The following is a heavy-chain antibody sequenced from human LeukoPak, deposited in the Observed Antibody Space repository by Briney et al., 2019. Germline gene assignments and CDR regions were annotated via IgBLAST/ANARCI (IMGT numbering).Heavy chain of an antibody. CDR3: ASGSRDIVVVPASYAFDI. CDR2: IIPIFGTA. Sequence: GSSVKVSCKASGGTFSSYAISWVRQAPGQGLEWMGGIIPIFGTANYAQKFQGRVTTTTDESTSTAYMEPSSLRSEDTAVYYCASGSRDIVVVPASYAFDIWGQGTMVTVSS. D-gene: IGHD2-2*01. J-gene: IGHJ3*02. V-gene: IGHV1-69*05. CDR1: GGTFSSYA.